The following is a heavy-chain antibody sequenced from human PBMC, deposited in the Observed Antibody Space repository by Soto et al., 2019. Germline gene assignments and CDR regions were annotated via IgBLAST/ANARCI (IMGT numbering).Heavy chain of an antibody. CDR2: IYHSGST. D-gene: IGHD2-15*01. CDR1: GGSISSGGYS. J-gene: IGHJ4*02. V-gene: IGHV4-30-2*01. Sequence: SETLSLTCAVSGGSISSGGYSWSWIRQPPGKGLEWIGYIYHSGSTYYNPSLKSRVTISVDRSKTQFSLKLSSVTAADTAGYYCARAPLLGNCSGGSCSDFLSFDSWGQGTLVTVSS. CDR3: ARAPLLGNCSGGSCSDFLSFDS.